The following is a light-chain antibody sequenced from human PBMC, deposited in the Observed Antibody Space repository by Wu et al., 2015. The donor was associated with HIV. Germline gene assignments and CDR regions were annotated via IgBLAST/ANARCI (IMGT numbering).Light chain of an antibody. CDR3: QQYYSYPRT. CDR1: QGISSY. V-gene: IGKV1-8*01. CDR2: AAS. J-gene: IGKJ1*01. Sequence: IQMTQSPSSLSASTGDRVTITCRASQGISSYLAWYQQKPGKAPKLLIYAASTLQSGVPSRFSGSGSGTDFTLTISCLQSEDFATYYCQQYYSYPRTFGQGTKVEIK.